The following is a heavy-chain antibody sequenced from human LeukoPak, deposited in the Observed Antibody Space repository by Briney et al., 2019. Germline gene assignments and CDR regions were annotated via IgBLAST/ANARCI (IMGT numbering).Heavy chain of an antibody. CDR2: ISAYNGNT. V-gene: IGHV1-18*01. Sequence: ASVKVSCKASGYTFTSYGISWVRQAPGQGLEWMGWISAYNGNTNYAQKFQGRVTMTRDTSTSTVYMELSSLRSEDTAVYYCARGYYDSSGTPWLFDYWGQGTLVTVSS. CDR1: GYTFTSYG. CDR3: ARGYYDSSGTPWLFDY. D-gene: IGHD3-22*01. J-gene: IGHJ4*02.